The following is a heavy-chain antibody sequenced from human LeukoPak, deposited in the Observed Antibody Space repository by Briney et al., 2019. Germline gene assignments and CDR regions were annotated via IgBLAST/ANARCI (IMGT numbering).Heavy chain of an antibody. CDR2: ISWNSGSI. J-gene: IGHJ6*03. CDR1: GFTFDDYA. V-gene: IGHV3-9*03. Sequence: PGRSLRLSCAASGFTFDDYAMHWVRQAPGKGLEWVSGISWNSGSIGYADSVKGRFTISRDNAKSSLYLQTNSLRTEDMAFYYCAKAVGATYNYMDVWGNGTTVTVSS. CDR3: AKAVGATYNYMDV. D-gene: IGHD1-26*01.